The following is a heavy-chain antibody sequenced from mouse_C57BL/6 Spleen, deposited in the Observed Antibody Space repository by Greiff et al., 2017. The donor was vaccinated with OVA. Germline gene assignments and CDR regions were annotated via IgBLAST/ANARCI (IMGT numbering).Heavy chain of an antibody. J-gene: IGHJ4*01. CDR1: GFTFSDYG. CDR2: ISSGSSTI. V-gene: IGHV5-17*01. CDR3: ARGDYDYYAMDY. D-gene: IGHD2-4*01. Sequence: DVMLVESGGGLVKPGGSLKLSCAASGFTFSDYGMHWVRQAPEKGLEWVAYISSGSSTIYYADTVKGRFTISRDNAKNTLFLQMTSLRSEDTAMYYCARGDYDYYAMDYWGQGTSVTVSS.